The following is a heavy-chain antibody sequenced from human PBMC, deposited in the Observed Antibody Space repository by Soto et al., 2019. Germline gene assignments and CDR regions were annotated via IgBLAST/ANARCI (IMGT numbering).Heavy chain of an antibody. Sequence: LSLSCAASGFTFSSYAMSWVRQAPGKGLEWVSAISGSGGSTYYADSVKGRFTISRDNSKNTLYLQMNSLRAEDTAVYYCAKVLFPTSYSGVGAFDIWRQGTMVNVSS. CDR2: ISGSGGST. CDR1: GFTFSSYA. CDR3: AKVLFPTSYSGVGAFDI. D-gene: IGHD3-10*01. V-gene: IGHV3-23*01. J-gene: IGHJ3*02.